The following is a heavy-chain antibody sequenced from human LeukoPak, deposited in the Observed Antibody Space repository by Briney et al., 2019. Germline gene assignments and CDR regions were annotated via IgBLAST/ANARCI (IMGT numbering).Heavy chain of an antibody. V-gene: IGHV3-53*01. Sequence: PGGSLRLSCAASGFTVSSNYMSWVRQAPGKGLEWVSVIYRSGSTYYADSVKGRFTISRDNSKNTLYLQMNSLRAEDTAVYYCARLYCSGGSCYADGFDIWGQGTMVTVSS. CDR2: IYRSGST. J-gene: IGHJ3*02. CDR3: ARLYCSGGSCYADGFDI. D-gene: IGHD2-15*01. CDR1: GFTVSSNY.